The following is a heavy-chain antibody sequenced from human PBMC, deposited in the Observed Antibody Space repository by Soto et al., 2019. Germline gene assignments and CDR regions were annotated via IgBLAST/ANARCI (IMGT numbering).Heavy chain of an antibody. V-gene: IGHV2-5*02. CDR2: IYWDDDK. CDR1: GFSLSTSGVG. Sequence: SGPTLVKPTQTLTLTCTFSGFSLSTSGVGVGWIRQPPGKALEWLALIYWDDDKRYSPSLKSRLTITKDTSKNQVVLTMTNMDPVDTATYYCAHRRGIAVAGYYFDYWGQGTLVTVSS. CDR3: AHRRGIAVAGYYFDY. D-gene: IGHD6-19*01. J-gene: IGHJ4*02.